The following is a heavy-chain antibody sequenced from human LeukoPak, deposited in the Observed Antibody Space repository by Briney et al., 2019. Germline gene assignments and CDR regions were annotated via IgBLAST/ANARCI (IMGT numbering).Heavy chain of an antibody. Sequence: ASVKVSCKASGYTFTSYAISWVRQAPGQGLEWMGGIIPIFGTANYAQKFQGRVTITADESTSTAYMELSSLRSEDTAVYYCARSDLLGYCSSTSCYNWFDPWGQGTLVTVSS. J-gene: IGHJ5*02. CDR2: IIPIFGTA. D-gene: IGHD2-2*01. CDR3: ARSDLLGYCSSTSCYNWFDP. V-gene: IGHV1-69*13. CDR1: GYTFTSYA.